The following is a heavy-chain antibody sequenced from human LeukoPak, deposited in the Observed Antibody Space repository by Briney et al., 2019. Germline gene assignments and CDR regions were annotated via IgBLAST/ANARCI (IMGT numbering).Heavy chain of an antibody. Sequence: GGSLRLSCAASGFTFSSYTMNWVRQAPGKGLEWVSVIYSGGSTYYADSVKGRFTISRDNSKNTLYLQMSSLRAEDTAVYYCATGTGGYGDLDYWGQGTLVTVSS. J-gene: IGHJ4*02. CDR1: GFTFSSYT. CDR3: ATGTGGYGDLDY. D-gene: IGHD4-17*01. CDR2: IYSGGST. V-gene: IGHV3-66*01.